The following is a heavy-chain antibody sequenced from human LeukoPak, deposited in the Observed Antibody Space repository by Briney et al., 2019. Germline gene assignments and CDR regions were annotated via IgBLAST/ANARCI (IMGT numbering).Heavy chain of an antibody. Sequence: PGGSLRLSCAASGFTFSSYSMNWVRQAPGKGLEWVSSISSSSGYIYYADSVKGRFTISRDNAKNSLYLQMNSLRAEDTAVYYCAEGLLWFGEPSGPNWFDPWGQGTLVTVSS. V-gene: IGHV3-21*01. J-gene: IGHJ5*02. CDR2: ISSSSGYI. CDR1: GFTFSSYS. CDR3: AEGLLWFGEPSGPNWFDP. D-gene: IGHD3-10*01.